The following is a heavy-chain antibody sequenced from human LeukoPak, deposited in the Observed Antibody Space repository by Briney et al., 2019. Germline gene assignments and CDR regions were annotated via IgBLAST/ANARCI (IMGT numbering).Heavy chain of an antibody. CDR1: GGSFSGYY. V-gene: IGHV4-34*01. D-gene: IGHD3-9*01. J-gene: IGHJ4*02. CDR2: INHSGST. CDR3: ARGPRYDILTGYPDFDY. Sequence: SETLCLTCAVYGGSFSGYYWSWIRQPPGKGLEWIGEINHSGSTNYNPSLKSRVTISVDTSKNQFSLKLSSVTAADTAVYFCARGPRYDILTGYPDFDYWGQGTLVTVSS.